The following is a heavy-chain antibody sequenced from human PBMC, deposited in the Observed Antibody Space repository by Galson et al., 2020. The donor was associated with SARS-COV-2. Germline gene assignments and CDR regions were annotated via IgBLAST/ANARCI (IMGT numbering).Heavy chain of an antibody. CDR3: ARQHYGSGSYDRRTYYYYGMDV. V-gene: IGHV1-2*04. D-gene: IGHD3-10*01. Sequence: ASVKVSCKASGYTFTGYYMHWVRQAPGQGLEWMGWINPNSGGTNHAQKFQGWVTMTRDTSISTAYMELSRLRSDDTAVYYCARQHYGSGSYDRRTYYYYGMDVWGQGTTVTVSS. CDR2: INPNSGGT. J-gene: IGHJ6*02. CDR1: GYTFTGYY.